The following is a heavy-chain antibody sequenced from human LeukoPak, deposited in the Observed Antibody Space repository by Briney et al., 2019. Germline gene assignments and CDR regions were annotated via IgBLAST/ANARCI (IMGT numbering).Heavy chain of an antibody. J-gene: IGHJ5*02. D-gene: IGHD6-13*01. CDR2: INPNSGGT. V-gene: IGHV1-2*02. CDR1: GYTFTGYY. CDR3: ARGDGIAAAGTRYNWFDP. Sequence: ASVKVSCKASGYTFTGYYMHWVRQAPGQGLEWMGWINPNSGGTNYAQKFQGRVTMTRDTSISTAYMELSRLRSDDTAVYYCARGDGIAAAGTRYNWFDPWGQGTLVTVSS.